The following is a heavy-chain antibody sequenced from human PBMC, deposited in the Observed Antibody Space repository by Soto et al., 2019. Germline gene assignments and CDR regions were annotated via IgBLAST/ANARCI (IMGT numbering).Heavy chain of an antibody. CDR1: GCTFSSYA. CDR2: IIPIFGTA. J-gene: IGHJ5*02. CDR3: AKLGPYGSESYSFRYNWIDP. D-gene: IGHD3-10*01. V-gene: IGHV1-69*13. Sequence: ASVKVSGKASGCTFSSYAISCVRQAPGQGLEWMGGIIPIFGTANYAQKFQGRVTITADESTSTAYMELSSLRTEDTAVYHCAKLGPYGSESYSFRYNWIDPWGQGTLVTVSS.